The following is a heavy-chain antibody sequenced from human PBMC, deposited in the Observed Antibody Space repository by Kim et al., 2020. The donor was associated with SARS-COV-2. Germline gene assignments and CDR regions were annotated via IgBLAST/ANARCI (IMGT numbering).Heavy chain of an antibody. CDR3: ARGKGQWLVWRYWFDP. V-gene: IGHV4-34*01. CDR1: GGSFSGYY. D-gene: IGHD6-19*01. Sequence: SETLSLTCAVYGGSFSGYYWSWIRQPPGKGLEWIGEINHSGSTNYNPSLKSRVTISVDTSKNQFSLKLSSVTAADTAVYYCARGKGQWLVWRYWFDPWGQGTLVTVSS. CDR2: INHSGST. J-gene: IGHJ5*02.